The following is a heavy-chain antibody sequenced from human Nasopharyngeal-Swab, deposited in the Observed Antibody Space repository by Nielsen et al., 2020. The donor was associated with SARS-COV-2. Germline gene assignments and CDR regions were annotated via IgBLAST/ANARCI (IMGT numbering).Heavy chain of an antibody. V-gene: IGHV3-48*02. Sequence: GESLKISCAASGFTFSSYSMNWVRQAPGKGLEWVSYISSSSSTIYYADSVKGRFTISRDNAKNSLYLQMNSLRDEDTAVYYCARGPYKWGITMVRGVIELFDYWGQGTLVTVSS. D-gene: IGHD3-10*01. CDR1: GFTFSSYS. CDR3: ARGPYKWGITMVRGVIELFDY. J-gene: IGHJ4*02. CDR2: ISSSSSTI.